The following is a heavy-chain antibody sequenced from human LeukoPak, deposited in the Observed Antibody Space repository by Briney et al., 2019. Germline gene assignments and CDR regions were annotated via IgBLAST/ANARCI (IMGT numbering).Heavy chain of an antibody. CDR2: LSGSGDNT. Sequence: GGSLRLSCAASGFTFSSYAMSWVRQAPGKGLEWASGLSGSGDNTYHTDSVKGRFTISRDTSKYTLYLQMNSLRAEDTAVYFCARGGPADAFDIWGQGTMVTVSS. J-gene: IGHJ3*02. CDR1: GFTFSSYA. V-gene: IGHV3-23*01. CDR3: ARGGPADAFDI. D-gene: IGHD4-23*01.